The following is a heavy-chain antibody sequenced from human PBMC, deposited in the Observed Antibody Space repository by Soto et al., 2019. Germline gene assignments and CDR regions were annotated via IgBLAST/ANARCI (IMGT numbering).Heavy chain of an antibody. CDR3: ARALSIAALDFDY. Sequence: SETLSLTCDVSGDTISTGGYTWAWIRQPPGKALEWIGYTYHSGSTNYNPSLKSRVTISVDTSKNQFSLKLSSVTAADTAVYYCARALSIAALDFDYWGQGTLVTVSS. CDR2: TYHSGST. J-gene: IGHJ4*02. V-gene: IGHV4-61*08. D-gene: IGHD6-6*01. CDR1: GDTISTGGYT.